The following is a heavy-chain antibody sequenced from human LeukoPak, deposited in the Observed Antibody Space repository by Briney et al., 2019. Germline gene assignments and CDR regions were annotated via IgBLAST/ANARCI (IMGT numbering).Heavy chain of an antibody. CDR3: ARHDNDGDFDY. D-gene: IGHD5-24*01. CDR1: GYTFTRYA. V-gene: IGHV7-4-1*02. Sequence: GASVKVSCKASGYTFTRYAINWLRQAPGQGLEWMGWINMYTANPAHAQGFTERFVFSLDTSVTTAYLQISNLKTEDTAVYYCARHDNDGDFDYWGQGTLVTVSS. J-gene: IGHJ4*02. CDR2: INMYTANP.